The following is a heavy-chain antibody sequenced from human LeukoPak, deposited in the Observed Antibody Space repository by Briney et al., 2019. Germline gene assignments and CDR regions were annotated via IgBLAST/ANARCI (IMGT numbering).Heavy chain of an antibody. J-gene: IGHJ4*02. Sequence: SETLSLTCAVSGGPFSGYFWSWIRQSSGKGLEWIGEIHNRGTTNYNPSLNSRVTISEDTSKNQFYLNLSSVTAADTAVYYCARRYYYNLGSFPFDFWGQGTLVTVSS. CDR3: ARRYYYNLGSFPFDF. CDR2: IHNRGTT. CDR1: GGPFSGYF. V-gene: IGHV4-34*01. D-gene: IGHD3-10*01.